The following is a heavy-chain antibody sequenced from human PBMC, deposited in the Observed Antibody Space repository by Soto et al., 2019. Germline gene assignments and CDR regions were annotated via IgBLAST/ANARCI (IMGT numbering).Heavy chain of an antibody. CDR1: GFTFRSYA. J-gene: IGHJ6*02. CDR3: ARVRGVDYYYGMDV. Sequence: PGGSLRLSCAAPGFTFRSYAMSWVRQAPGKGLEWVSGISGSGGSTYYANSVKGRFTISRDNSKNTLYLQMNSLRAEDTAVYYCARVRGVDYYYGMDVWGQGTTVTVSS. CDR2: ISGSGGST. V-gene: IGHV3-23*01. D-gene: IGHD3-10*01.